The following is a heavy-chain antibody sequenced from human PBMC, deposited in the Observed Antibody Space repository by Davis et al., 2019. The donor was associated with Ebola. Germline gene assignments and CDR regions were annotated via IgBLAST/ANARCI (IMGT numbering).Heavy chain of an antibody. V-gene: IGHV1-3*04. CDR1: GYTFTSYP. CDR3: ARGSAHGGTTDY. J-gene: IGHJ4*02. Sequence: ASVKVSCKASGYTFTSYPMHWVRQAPGQRLEWMGWINTDSGNTKYSQKFQDRVTITRDTSASTAYMELSSLRSEDTAVYYCARGSAHGGTTDYWGQGTLVTVSS. CDR2: INTDSGNT. D-gene: IGHD1-7*01.